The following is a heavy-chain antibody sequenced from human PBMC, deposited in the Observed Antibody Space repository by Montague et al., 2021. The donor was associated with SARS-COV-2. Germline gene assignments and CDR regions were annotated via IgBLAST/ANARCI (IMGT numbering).Heavy chain of an antibody. D-gene: IGHD4-23*01. J-gene: IGHJ6*02. V-gene: IGHV3-7*01. Sequence: SLRLSWAASGFTFSNIWMSWVRQAPGKGLEWVANIKPDESEKNYVDSVKGRSSISRDNAKNSLYLQMDNLRAEDTAIYYCAKNGGAHGLDVWGQGTSVSVSS. CDR1: GFTFSNIW. CDR2: IKPDESEK. CDR3: AKNGGAHGLDV.